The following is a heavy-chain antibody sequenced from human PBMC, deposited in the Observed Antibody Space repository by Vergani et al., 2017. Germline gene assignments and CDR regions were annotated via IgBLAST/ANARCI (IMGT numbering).Heavy chain of an antibody. J-gene: IGHJ4*02. CDR3: VREETFYDSVSDYLAGYFDH. Sequence: EVQVVQSGGGLVKPGGSLRLSCETSGFIFSDYNLNWVRQAPGSGLEWVASISGRSSYVNYAVSVKGRFPISRDNAKNSLFLQMNSLRAEDTAVYYCVREETFYDSVSDYLAGYFDHWGQGALVTVSS. V-gene: IGHV3-21*02. CDR2: ISGRSSYV. CDR1: GFIFSDYN. D-gene: IGHD3-3*01.